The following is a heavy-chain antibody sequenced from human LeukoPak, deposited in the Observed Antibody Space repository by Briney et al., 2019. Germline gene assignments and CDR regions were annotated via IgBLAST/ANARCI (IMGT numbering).Heavy chain of an antibody. CDR2: MYHGGST. V-gene: IGHV4-39*07. J-gene: IGHJ4*02. CDR1: GGSISSSDYS. CDR3: AREDNWNGGGGDY. D-gene: IGHD1-20*01. Sequence: SETLSLTCTVSGGSISSSDYSWAWIRQTPERGLEWIGTMYHGGSTYYNPSLKSRVTISVDTSKNQFSLRLSSVTAADTAVYYCAREDNWNGGGGDYWGQGTLVTVSS.